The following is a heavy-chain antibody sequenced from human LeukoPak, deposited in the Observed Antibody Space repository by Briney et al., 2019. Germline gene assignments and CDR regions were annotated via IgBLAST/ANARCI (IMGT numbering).Heavy chain of an antibody. J-gene: IGHJ5*02. CDR3: ARADCSSSACYLRRSWFDP. D-gene: IGHD2-2*01. Sequence: GGSLRLSCAASGFTLSNYDMNWVRQAPGKGLEWVSSISTSSRYIYYKDSVRGRFTISRDDAKNSLYLEMNSLRAEDTAVYYCARADCSSSACYLRRSWFDPWGQGTLVTVSS. CDR2: ISTSSRYI. V-gene: IGHV3-21*01. CDR1: GFTLSNYD.